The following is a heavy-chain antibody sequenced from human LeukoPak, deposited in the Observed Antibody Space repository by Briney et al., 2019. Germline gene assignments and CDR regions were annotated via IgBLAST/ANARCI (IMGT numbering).Heavy chain of an antibody. CDR2: IIPIFGTA. CDR1: GYTFTNNF. J-gene: IGHJ5*02. CDR3: ARRYYDFWSGYSNWFDP. D-gene: IGHD3-3*01. V-gene: IGHV1-69*06. Sequence: SVKVSCKASGYTFTNNFMHWVRQAPGQGLEWMGGIIPIFGTANYAQKFQGRVTITADKSTSTAYMELSSLRSEDTAVYYCARRYYDFWSGYSNWFDPWGQGTLVTVSS.